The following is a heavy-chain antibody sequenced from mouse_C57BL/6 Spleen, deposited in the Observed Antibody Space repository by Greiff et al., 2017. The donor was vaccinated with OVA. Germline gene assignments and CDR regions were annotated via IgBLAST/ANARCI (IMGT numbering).Heavy chain of an antibody. Sequence: EVQLVEPGGDLVKPGGSLKLSCAASGFTFSSYGLSWVRQTPDQRLEWVATISSGGSYTYYPDSVKGRFTISRDNAKNTLYLQMSSLKAEDTAMYYCARHSRITTVVATSDYYAMDYWGQGTSVTVSA. D-gene: IGHD1-1*01. V-gene: IGHV5-6*01. CDR2: ISSGGSYT. J-gene: IGHJ4*01. CDR1: GFTFSSYG. CDR3: ARHSRITTVVATSDYYAMDY.